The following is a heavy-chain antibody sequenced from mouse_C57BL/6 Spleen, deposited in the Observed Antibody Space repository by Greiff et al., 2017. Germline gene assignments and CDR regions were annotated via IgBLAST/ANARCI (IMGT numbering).Heavy chain of an antibody. Sequence: EVQLQQSGPELVKPGASVKMSCKASGYTFTDYNMHWVKQSHVKSLEWIGYINPNNGGTSYNQKFKDKATLTVNKSSSTAYMELRSLTSEDSAVYYCARWNYGNYAAYGGEGTLVTVSA. D-gene: IGHD2-1*01. CDR1: GYTFTDYN. CDR2: INPNNGGT. CDR3: ARWNYGNYAAY. V-gene: IGHV1-22*01. J-gene: IGHJ3*01.